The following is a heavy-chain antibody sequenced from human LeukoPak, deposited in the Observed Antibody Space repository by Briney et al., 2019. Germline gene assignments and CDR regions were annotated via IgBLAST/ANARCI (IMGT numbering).Heavy chain of an antibody. CDR2: ISGSGDST. V-gene: IGHV3-23*01. CDR1: GFTFSSYA. Sequence: GGSLRLSCAASGFTFSSYAMSWVRQAPGKGLEWVSAISGSGDSTYYADSVKGRFTISRDNSKNTLYLQMNSLRAEDTAVYYCATRGSFSCYPVLSCYYYYYGMDVWGQGTTVTVSS. D-gene: IGHD2-15*01. J-gene: IGHJ6*02. CDR3: ATRGSFSCYPVLSCYYYYYGMDV.